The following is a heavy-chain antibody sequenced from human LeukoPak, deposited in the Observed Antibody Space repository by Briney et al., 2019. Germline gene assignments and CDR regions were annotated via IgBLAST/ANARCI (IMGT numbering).Heavy chain of an antibody. J-gene: IGHJ4*02. CDR2: ISYDGSNK. CDR3: ARVRLFDY. Sequence: HSGRSLRLSCAASGFTFSSYGMHWVRQAPGKGLEWVAVISYDGSNKYYADSVKGRFTISRDNAKNSLYLQMNSLRAEDTAVYYCARVRLFDYWGQGTLVTVSS. CDR1: GFTFSSYG. V-gene: IGHV3-30*03.